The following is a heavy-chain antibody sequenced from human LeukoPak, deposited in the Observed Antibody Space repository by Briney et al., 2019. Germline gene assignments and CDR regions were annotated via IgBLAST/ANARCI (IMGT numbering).Heavy chain of an antibody. J-gene: IGHJ4*02. CDR2: IYSSGGT. CDR3: ARDSISSGSMDL. V-gene: IGHV3-53*01. D-gene: IGHD3-22*01. Sequence: GGPLRLSCAASGFAVSSNYMSWVRQAPGKGLEWVSVIYSSGGTYYADSVRGRFTISRDNSKNTLYLQMNSLRIEDMALYYCARDSISSGSMDLWGQGTLVTVS. CDR1: GFAVSSNY.